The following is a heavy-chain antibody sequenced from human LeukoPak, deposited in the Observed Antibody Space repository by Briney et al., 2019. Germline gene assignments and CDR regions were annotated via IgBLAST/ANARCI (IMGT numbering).Heavy chain of an antibody. J-gene: IGHJ6*02. CDR2: IYHSGST. Sequence: PSVTPYLTCAVSGGSISSNNWWSWARQPPGKGLEYIGEIYHSGSTIYKPSLKSRVTISVDKSKNQFSLKMTSVTAADTAMYYCARGTDTRRTNRFYYYGMDIWGQGTTVSVSS. CDR1: GGSISSNNW. CDR3: ARGTDTRRTNRFYYYGMDI. V-gene: IGHV4-4*02. D-gene: IGHD1-26*01.